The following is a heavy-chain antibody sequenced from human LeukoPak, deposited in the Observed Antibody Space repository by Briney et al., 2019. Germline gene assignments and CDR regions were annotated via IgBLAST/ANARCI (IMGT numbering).Heavy chain of an antibody. V-gene: IGHV3-30*14. Sequence: PGGSLRLSCAASGFTFSNYAMHWVRQAPGKGLEGVAVISNDGSKKSYADSVKGRFTISRDNSKNTLYLQMNSLRAEDTAVYYCARTGNPATGDYWGQGTLVTVSS. CDR2: ISNDGSKK. CDR1: GFTFSNYA. D-gene: IGHD1-1*01. J-gene: IGHJ4*02. CDR3: ARTGNPATGDY.